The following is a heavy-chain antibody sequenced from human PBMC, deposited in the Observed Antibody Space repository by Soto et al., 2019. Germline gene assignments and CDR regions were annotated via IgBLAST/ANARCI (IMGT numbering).Heavy chain of an antibody. CDR3: LAGTGRFSYYYYGMDV. J-gene: IGHJ6*02. CDR2: IYYSGST. CDR1: GGSISRSY. V-gene: IGHV4-59*05. D-gene: IGHD6-13*01. Sequence: SETLSLTCTVSGGSISRSYWSCIRQPPGKGLECIGSIYYSGSTYYNPSLKSRVTISVDTSKNQFSLKLSSVTAADTAVYYCLAGTGRFSYYYYGMDVWGQGTTVT.